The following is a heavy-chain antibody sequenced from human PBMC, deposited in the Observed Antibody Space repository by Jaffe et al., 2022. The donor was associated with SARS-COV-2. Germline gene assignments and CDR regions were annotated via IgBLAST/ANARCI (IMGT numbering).Heavy chain of an antibody. CDR2: ISSSSSYI. V-gene: IGHV3-21*01. CDR1: GFTFSSYS. Sequence: EVQLVESGGGLVKPGGSLRLSCAASGFTFSSYSMNWVRQAPGKGLEWVSSISSSSSYIYYADSVKGRFTISRDNAKNSLYLQMNSLRAEDTAVYYCARAEEVGRWPKKTYGMDVWGQGTTVTVSS. D-gene: IGHD1-26*01. J-gene: IGHJ6*02. CDR3: ARAEEVGRWPKKTYGMDV.